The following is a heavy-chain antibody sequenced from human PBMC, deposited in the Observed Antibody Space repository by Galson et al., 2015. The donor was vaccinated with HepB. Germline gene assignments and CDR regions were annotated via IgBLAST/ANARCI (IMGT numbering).Heavy chain of an antibody. CDR1: GFTFDDYG. CDR2: INWNSGTI. J-gene: IGHJ6*02. Sequence: SLRLSCAASGFTFDDYGMHWVRRPPGKGLEWVSGINWNSGTIGYADSVKGRFTISRDNANNSLYLQMKTLKPEDTALYYCAKDIGFHSGGFSYYGMDVWGQGTTVTVSS. CDR3: AKDIGFHSGGFSYYGMDV. V-gene: IGHV3-9*01. D-gene: IGHD3-16*01.